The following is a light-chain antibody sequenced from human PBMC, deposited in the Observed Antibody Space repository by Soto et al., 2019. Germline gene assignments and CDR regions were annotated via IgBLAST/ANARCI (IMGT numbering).Light chain of an antibody. J-gene: IGKJ4*01. V-gene: IGKV3-11*01. CDR3: QQRTNWPPT. CDR1: QSVRND. CDR2: SAS. Sequence: EIVLTQSPATLSLSPGERATLSCRASQSVRNDLVWYHQKPGPAPRVLIYSASNRATGIPARFSGSGSGTDFTLTISSLEPEHFAVYYCQQRTNWPPTFGGGTKVEMK.